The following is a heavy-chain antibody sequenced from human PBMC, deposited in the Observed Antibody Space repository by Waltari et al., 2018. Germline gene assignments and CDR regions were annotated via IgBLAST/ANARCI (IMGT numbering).Heavy chain of an antibody. J-gene: IGHJ4*02. V-gene: IGHV3-30-3*01. D-gene: IGHD4-17*01. Sequence: QVQLVESGGGVVQPGRSLRLSCAASGFTFSSSAMHWVRQAPGKGLEWVAVISYDGSNKYYADSVKGRFTISRDNSKNTLYLQMNSLRAEDTAVYYCARDRYGDYGFCDYWGQGTLVTVSS. CDR2: ISYDGSNK. CDR1: GFTFSSSA. CDR3: ARDRYGDYGFCDY.